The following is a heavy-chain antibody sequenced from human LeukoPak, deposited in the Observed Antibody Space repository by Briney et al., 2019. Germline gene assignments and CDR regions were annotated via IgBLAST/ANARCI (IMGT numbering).Heavy chain of an antibody. D-gene: IGHD3-9*01. CDR3: ARGVVRYFDWLLSTHPYYFDY. V-gene: IGHV4-34*01. Sequence: SETLSLTCAVYGGSFSGYYWSWLRQPPGKGLEWIGEINHSGSTNYNPSLKSRVTISVDTSKNQFSLKLSSVTAADTAVYYCARGVVRYFDWLLSTHPYYFDYWGQGTLVTVSS. CDR2: INHSGST. CDR1: GGSFSGYY. J-gene: IGHJ4*02.